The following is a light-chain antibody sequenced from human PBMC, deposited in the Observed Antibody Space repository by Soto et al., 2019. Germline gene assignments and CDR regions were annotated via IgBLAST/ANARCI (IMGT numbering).Light chain of an antibody. Sequence: QSALTQPASVSGSPGQSITISCTGTSSDVGVYNFVSWYQQHPGKAPKLMIYDVSNRPSGVSNRFSGSKSGNTASLTISGLQAEDEADYYCSSYTTSSTLVVFGVGTKVTVL. J-gene: IGLJ2*01. V-gene: IGLV2-14*01. CDR3: SSYTTSSTLVV. CDR2: DVS. CDR1: SSDVGVYNF.